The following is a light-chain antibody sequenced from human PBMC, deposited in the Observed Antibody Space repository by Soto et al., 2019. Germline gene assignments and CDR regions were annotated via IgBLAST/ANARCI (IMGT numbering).Light chain of an antibody. V-gene: IGLV2-14*01. CDR3: SSYTTSSTYV. CDR1: SSDVGGYNY. CDR2: DVS. J-gene: IGLJ1*01. Sequence: QSVLTQPASVSGSPGQSIAISCTGTSSDVGGYNYVSWYQQHPGKAPKLILCDVSNRPPGVSDRFSGSKSGNTASLTISGLQTEDEADYYCSSYTTSSTYVFGTGTKVTVL.